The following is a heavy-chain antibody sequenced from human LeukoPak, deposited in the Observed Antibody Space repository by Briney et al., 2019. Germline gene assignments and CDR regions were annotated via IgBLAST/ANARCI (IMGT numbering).Heavy chain of an antibody. CDR1: GYTLTSYD. D-gene: IGHD3-10*01. CDR3: ARGRGRGVITYNWFDP. Sequence: GASVKVSCKPSGYTLTSYDINWVRQATGPRLEWMGWMNPNSGNTGYAQKFQGRVTMTRNTAISTAYMELRSLRSEDTAVYDCARGRGRGVITYNWFDPWGQGTLVTVSS. J-gene: IGHJ5*02. CDR2: MNPNSGNT. V-gene: IGHV1-8*01.